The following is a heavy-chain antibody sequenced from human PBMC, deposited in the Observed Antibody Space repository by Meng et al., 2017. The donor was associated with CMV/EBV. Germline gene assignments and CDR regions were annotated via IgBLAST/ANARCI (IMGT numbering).Heavy chain of an antibody. CDR1: GFTFISSS. CDR3: AAASSWDYYYYNAFDV. CDR2: IVVETGNT. J-gene: IGHJ6*02. D-gene: IGHD1-26*01. V-gene: IGHV1-58*01. Sequence: SVKVSCKASGFTFISSSVQWVRQARGQPLEWIGWIVVETGNTNYAQKFQERVTISRDMSTNTAYMDVSSLTSDDSAVYYCAAASSWDYYYYNAFDVWGQGTTVIVSS.